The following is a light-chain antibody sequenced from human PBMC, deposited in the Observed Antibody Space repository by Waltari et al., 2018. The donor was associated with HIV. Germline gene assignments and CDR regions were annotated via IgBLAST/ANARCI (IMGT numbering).Light chain of an antibody. J-gene: IGLJ3*02. CDR2: RNN. V-gene: IGLV1-44*01. CDR1: SSNIGSDT. Sequence: SVLTQPPSASGTPGQSVTISCSGSSSNIGSDTVTWYQHLPGTAPKLLIYRNNERPSGVPDRFSGSKSGTSASLAISGLQSEDEADYYCAAWDDTLNGPVFGGGTKLTVL. CDR3: AAWDDTLNGPV.